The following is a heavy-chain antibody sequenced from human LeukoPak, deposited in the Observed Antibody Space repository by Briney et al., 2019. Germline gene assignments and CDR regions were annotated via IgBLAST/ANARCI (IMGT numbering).Heavy chain of an antibody. CDR3: ARTRGTYGDSFYDY. D-gene: IGHD2-21*02. CDR1: GDSISNYY. Sequence: SETLSLTCTVSGDSISNYYWNWIRQPAGKGQEWIGRISSAGSTNYNPSLQSRVTMSVDTPRNQFSLKLDSVTAADTAVYYCARTRGTYGDSFYDYWGQGTLVTVSS. J-gene: IGHJ4*02. CDR2: ISSAGST. V-gene: IGHV4-4*07.